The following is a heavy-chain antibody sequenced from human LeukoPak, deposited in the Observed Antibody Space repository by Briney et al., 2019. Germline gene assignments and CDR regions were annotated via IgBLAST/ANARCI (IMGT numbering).Heavy chain of an antibody. CDR2: IYYSGST. D-gene: IGHD3-22*01. CDR1: GGSISSYY. CDR3: ARSEMSMIVVPTGMDV. V-gene: IGHV4-59*01. Sequence: TPSETLSLTCTVSGGSISSYYWSWIRQPPGKGLEWIGYIYYSGSTNYNPSLKSRVTISVDTSKNQFSLKLSSVTAADTAVYYCARSEMSMIVVPTGMDVWDQGTTVTVSS. J-gene: IGHJ6*02.